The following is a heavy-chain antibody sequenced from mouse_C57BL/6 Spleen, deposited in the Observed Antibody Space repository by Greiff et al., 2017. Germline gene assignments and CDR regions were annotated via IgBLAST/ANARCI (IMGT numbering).Heavy chain of an antibody. CDR2: ISSGSSTI. Sequence: EVMLVESGGGLVQPGGSLKLSCAASGFTFSDYGMHWVRQAPEKGLEWVAYISSGSSTIYYADTVKGRFTISRDNAKNTLFLQMTSLRSEDTAMYYCARGYYDYDGFAYWGQGTLVTVSA. D-gene: IGHD2-4*01. CDR1: GFTFSDYG. V-gene: IGHV5-17*01. CDR3: ARGYYDYDGFAY. J-gene: IGHJ3*01.